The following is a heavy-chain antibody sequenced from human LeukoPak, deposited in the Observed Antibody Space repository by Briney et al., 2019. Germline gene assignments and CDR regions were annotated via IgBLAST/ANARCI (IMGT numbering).Heavy chain of an antibody. CDR2: IYTSGST. CDR1: GGSISSYY. V-gene: IGHV4-4*07. D-gene: IGHD5-18*01. Sequence: SETLSLTCTVSGGSISSYYWSWIRQPAGKGLEWIGRIYTSGSTNYNPSLKSRVTMSVDTSKNQFSLKLSSVTAADTAVYYCASLPLRYSYGHGIDYWGQGTLVTVSS. CDR3: ASLPLRYSYGHGIDY. J-gene: IGHJ4*02.